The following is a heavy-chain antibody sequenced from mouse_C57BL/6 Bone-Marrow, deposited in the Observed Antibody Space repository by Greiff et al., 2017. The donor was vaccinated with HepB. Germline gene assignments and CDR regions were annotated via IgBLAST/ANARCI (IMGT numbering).Heavy chain of an antibody. Sequence: EVKVVESGGDLVKPGGSLKLSCAASGFTFSSYGMSWVRQTPDKRLEWVATISSGGSYTYYPDSVKGRFTIPRDNAKNTLYLQMSSLKSEDTAMYYCARPGDYYGSSYVWFAYWGQGTLVTVSA. J-gene: IGHJ3*01. CDR2: ISSGGSYT. D-gene: IGHD1-1*01. CDR1: GFTFSSYG. V-gene: IGHV5-6*01. CDR3: ARPGDYYGSSYVWFAY.